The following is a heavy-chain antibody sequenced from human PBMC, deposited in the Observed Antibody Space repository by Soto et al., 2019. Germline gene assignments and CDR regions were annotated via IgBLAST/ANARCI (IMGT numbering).Heavy chain of an antibody. CDR1: GFTFSSYA. CDR2: ISGSGGST. J-gene: IGHJ2*01. D-gene: IGHD6-19*01. V-gene: IGHV3-23*01. CDR3: AKDIRVAGTWYIDL. Sequence: GRYLRLSCAASGFTFSSYAMSWVRQAPGKGLEWVSAISGSGGSTYYADSVKGRFTISRDNSKNTLYLQMNSLRAEDTAVYYCAKDIRVAGTWYIDLWGRGTLVTVSS.